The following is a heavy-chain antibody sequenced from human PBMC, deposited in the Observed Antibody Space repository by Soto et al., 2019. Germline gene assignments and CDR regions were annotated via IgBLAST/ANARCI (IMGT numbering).Heavy chain of an antibody. J-gene: IGHJ4*02. CDR2: INHSGST. CDR3: ARGRGPTFRNVFYY. V-gene: IGHV4-34*01. CDR1: GGSFSGYY. Sequence: ETLSLTCAVYGGSFSGYYWSWIRQPPGKGLEWIGEINHSGSTNYNPSLKSRVTISVDTSKNQFSLKLSSVTAADTAVYYCARGRGPTFRNVFYYCSQGTLVTVS. D-gene: IGHD3-10*01.